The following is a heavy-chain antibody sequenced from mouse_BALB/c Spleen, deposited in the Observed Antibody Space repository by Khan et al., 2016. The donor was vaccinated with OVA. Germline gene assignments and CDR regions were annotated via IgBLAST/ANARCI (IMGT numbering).Heavy chain of an antibody. J-gene: IGHJ3*01. V-gene: IGHV1-76*01. CDR1: GYIFTSYW. CDR2: IYPGTNST. D-gene: IGHD4-1*01. CDR3: EGDGPDGSGIVD. Sequence: QVQLKQSGAELVRPGPSVKLSCKTSGYIFTSYWINWVKQRSGQGLEWIARIYPGTNSTYYNEKFKGKATLTADQSSSNAYMQVSSVKSGDSAVYCCEGDGPDGSGIVDWGEGILVSVSA.